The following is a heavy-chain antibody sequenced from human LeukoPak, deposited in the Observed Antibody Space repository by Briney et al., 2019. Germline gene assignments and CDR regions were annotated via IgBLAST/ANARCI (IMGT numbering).Heavy chain of an antibody. V-gene: IGHV1-18*01. D-gene: IGHD4-11*01. J-gene: IGHJ4*02. CDR1: GYTFTSYG. CDR2: ISAYNGNT. Sequence: ASVKVSCKASGYTFTSYGISWVRQAPGQGLEWMGWISAYNGNTNYAQKLQGRVTMTTDTSTSTACMELRSLRSDDTAVYYCARNDYSNYPHYWGQGTLVTVSS. CDR3: ARNDYSNYPHY.